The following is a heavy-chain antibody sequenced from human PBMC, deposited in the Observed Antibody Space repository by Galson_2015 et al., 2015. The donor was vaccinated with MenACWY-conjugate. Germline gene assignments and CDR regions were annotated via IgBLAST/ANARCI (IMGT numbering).Heavy chain of an antibody. CDR1: GFTFSSYW. CDR2: INSDGSST. Sequence: SLRLSCAASGFTFSSYWMHWVRQAPGKGLVWVSLINSDGSSTSYADSVKGRFTISRGNAKNTLFLQMNSLRAGDTAVYYCAVYCSSTRCYGASGGYWGQGTLVTVSS. CDR3: AVYCSSTRCYGASGGY. V-gene: IGHV3-74*01. J-gene: IGHJ4*02. D-gene: IGHD2-2*01.